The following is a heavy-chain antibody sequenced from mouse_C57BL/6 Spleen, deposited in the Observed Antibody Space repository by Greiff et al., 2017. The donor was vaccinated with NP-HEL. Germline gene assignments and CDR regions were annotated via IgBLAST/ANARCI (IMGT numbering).Heavy chain of an antibody. CDR1: GYTFTSYW. CDR3: ARDHYRVYFDV. V-gene: IGHV1-52*01. CDR2: IDPSDSET. Sequence: QVQLQQPGAELVRPGSSVKLSCKASGYTFTSYWMHWVKQRPIQGLEWIGNIDPSDSETHYNQKFKDKATLTVDKSSSTAYMQLSSLTSEDSAVYCCARDHYRVYFDVWGTGTTVTVSS. D-gene: IGHD2-14*01. J-gene: IGHJ1*03.